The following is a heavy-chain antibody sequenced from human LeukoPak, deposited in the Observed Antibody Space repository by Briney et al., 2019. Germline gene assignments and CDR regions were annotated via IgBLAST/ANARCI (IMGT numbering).Heavy chain of an antibody. CDR3: ARDGNAL. Sequence: SETLSLTCTVSGGSISSSSYFWGWIRQPPGKGLEWIGSIYYSGGTYYNPSLKSRVTISIDTSKNQFSLKLRSVTAADTAVYYCARDGNALWGQGTLVTVSS. CDR1: GGSISSSSYF. D-gene: IGHD1-1*01. V-gene: IGHV4-39*07. J-gene: IGHJ4*02. CDR2: IYYSGGT.